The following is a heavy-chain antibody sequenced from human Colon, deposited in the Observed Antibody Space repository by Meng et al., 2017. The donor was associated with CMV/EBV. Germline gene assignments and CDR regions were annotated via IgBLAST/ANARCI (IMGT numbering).Heavy chain of an antibody. Sequence: QVAVEAVGPGLVKPSGTLSLTCAVSGGAISSSNWWSWVRQPPGKGLEWIGEIYHSGSTNYNPSLKSRVTISVDKSKNQFSLKLSSVTAADTAVYYCARGRPYSLRYFDWLLLDFDYWGQGTLVTVSS. V-gene: IGHV4-4*02. CDR3: ARGRPYSLRYFDWLLLDFDY. CDR2: IYHSGST. D-gene: IGHD3-9*01. CDR1: GGAISSSNW. J-gene: IGHJ4*02.